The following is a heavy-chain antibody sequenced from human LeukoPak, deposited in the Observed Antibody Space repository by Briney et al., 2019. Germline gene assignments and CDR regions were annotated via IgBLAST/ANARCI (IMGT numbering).Heavy chain of an antibody. CDR3: ARLTVEMATIIPRDAFDI. CDR1: GFTFSSYW. D-gene: IGHD5-24*01. V-gene: IGHV3-7*01. Sequence: GGSLRLSCAASGFTFSSYWMSWARQAPGKGLEWVANIKQDGSEKYYVDSVKGRFTISRDNAKNSLYLQMNSLRAEDTAVYYCARLTVEMATIIPRDAFDIWGQGTMVTVSS. CDR2: IKQDGSEK. J-gene: IGHJ3*02.